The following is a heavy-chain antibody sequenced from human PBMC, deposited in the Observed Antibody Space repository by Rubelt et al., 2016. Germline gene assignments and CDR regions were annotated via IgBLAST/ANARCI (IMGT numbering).Heavy chain of an antibody. V-gene: IGHV1-24*01. Sequence: NYAQKFQGRVTMTEDTSTDTAYMELSSLRSEDTAVYYCATDRTYYDSSGYLGYWGQGTLVTVSS. CDR3: ATDRTYYDSSGYLGY. J-gene: IGHJ4*02. D-gene: IGHD3-22*01.